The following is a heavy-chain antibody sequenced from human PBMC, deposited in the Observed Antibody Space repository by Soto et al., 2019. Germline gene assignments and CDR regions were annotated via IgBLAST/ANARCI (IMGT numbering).Heavy chain of an antibody. J-gene: IGHJ6*03. D-gene: IGHD2-2*01. Sequence: GGSLRLSCAASGFTFSSYAMSWVRQAPGKGLEWVSAISGSGGSTYYADSVKGRFTISRDNSKNTLYLQMNSLRAEDTAVYYCAKPPSYCSSTSCTKNSNYYYYYMDVWGKGTTVTVSS. CDR3: AKPPSYCSSTSCTKNSNYYYYYMDV. CDR2: ISGSGGST. CDR1: GFTFSSYA. V-gene: IGHV3-23*01.